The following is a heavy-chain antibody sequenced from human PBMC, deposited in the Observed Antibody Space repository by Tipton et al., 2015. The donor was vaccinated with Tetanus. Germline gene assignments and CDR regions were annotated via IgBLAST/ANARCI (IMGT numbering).Heavy chain of an antibody. Sequence: GSLRLSCAASGFTFSSDWMHWVRQAPGKGLVWVSRIKRDGSSISYEDSVKGRFTISRDNAKNSLYLQMNSLRAEDTAVYYCARDLRNYYDSSGYSDYWGQGILVTVSS. J-gene: IGHJ4*02. D-gene: IGHD3-22*01. V-gene: IGHV3-74*01. CDR2: IKRDGSSI. CDR1: GFTFSSDW. CDR3: ARDLRNYYDSSGYSDY.